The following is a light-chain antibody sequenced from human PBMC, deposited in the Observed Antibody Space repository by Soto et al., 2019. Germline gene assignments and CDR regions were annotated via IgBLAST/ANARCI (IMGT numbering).Light chain of an antibody. J-gene: IGKJ5*01. CDR1: QSVGRN. V-gene: IGKV3-11*01. Sequence: EIVMTQSPVTLSVSPGERATLSCRASQSVGRNLAWYQQKPGQAPRLLIYDASNRATGIPPRFSGSGSGTDFTLTISSLEPEDSAVYYCQQRHMWPITFGQGTRLEI. CDR3: QQRHMWPIT. CDR2: DAS.